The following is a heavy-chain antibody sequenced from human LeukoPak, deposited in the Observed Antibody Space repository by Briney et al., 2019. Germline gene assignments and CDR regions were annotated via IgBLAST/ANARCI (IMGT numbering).Heavy chain of an antibody. J-gene: IGHJ4*02. CDR1: GFTVSSNY. Sequence: GGSLRLPCAASGFTVSSNYMSWVRQAPGKGLEWVSVIYSGGSTYYADSVKGRFTISRDNSKNTLYLQMNSLRAEDTAVYYCATSFYDSSGYYRVDWGQGTPVTVSS. V-gene: IGHV3-53*01. CDR3: ATSFYDSSGYYRVD. CDR2: IYSGGST. D-gene: IGHD3-22*01.